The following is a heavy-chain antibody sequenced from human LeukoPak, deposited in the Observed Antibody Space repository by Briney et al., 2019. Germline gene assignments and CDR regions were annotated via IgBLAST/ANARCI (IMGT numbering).Heavy chain of an antibody. V-gene: IGHV3-72*01. CDR1: GFTFSDHY. Sequence: GVSLRLSCAASGFTFSDHYMDWVRQAPGKGLEWVGRTRNKANSYTTEYAASVKGRFTISRDDSKNSLYLQMNSLKTEDTAVYYCAREGFRITMVRGEGAFDIWGQGTMVTVSS. CDR2: TRNKANSYTT. CDR3: AREGFRITMVRGEGAFDI. J-gene: IGHJ3*02. D-gene: IGHD3-10*01.